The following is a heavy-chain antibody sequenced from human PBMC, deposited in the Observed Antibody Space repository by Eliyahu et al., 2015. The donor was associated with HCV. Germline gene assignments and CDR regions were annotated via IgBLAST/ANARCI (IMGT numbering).Heavy chain of an antibody. D-gene: IGHD1-26*01. CDR1: GFIFTGAW. CDR2: IKSKADGETV. V-gene: IGHV3-15*02. Sequence: LVESGGALVKPGESLRVSCAASGFIFTGAWMXWVRQGPGKGREWVGRIKSKADGETVDYAAPVKDRFIISRDDSKNTLYLQMYSLKTEDTAVYYCAADVPGGSYPLDYWGQGTLVTVSS. CDR3: AADVPGGSYPLDY. J-gene: IGHJ4*02.